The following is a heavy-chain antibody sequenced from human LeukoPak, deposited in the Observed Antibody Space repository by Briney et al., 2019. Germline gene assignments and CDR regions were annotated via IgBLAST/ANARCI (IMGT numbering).Heavy chain of an antibody. CDR2: IYYSGST. D-gene: IGHD6-13*01. V-gene: IGHV4-31*03. CDR1: GGSISSGGYY. J-gene: IGHJ4*02. Sequence: SQTLSLTCTVSGGSISSGGYYWSWIRPHPGKGLDWIGYIYYSGSTYYNPSLKSRVTISVDTSKNQFSLNLSSVTAADTAVYYCARDRGAAACIFDYWGQGALVTVSS. CDR3: ARDRGAAACIFDY.